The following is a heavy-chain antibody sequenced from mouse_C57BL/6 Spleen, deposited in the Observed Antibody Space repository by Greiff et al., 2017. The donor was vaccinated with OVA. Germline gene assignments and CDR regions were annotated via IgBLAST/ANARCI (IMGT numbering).Heavy chain of an antibody. CDR2: IWSGGST. Sequence: QVQLQQSGPGLVQPSQSLSITCTVSGFSLTSYGVHWVRQSPGKGLEWLGVIWSGGSTDYNAAFISRLSISKDNSKSQVFFKMNSLQADDTAIYYCAREGITTVVASPYWYFDVWGTGTTVTVSS. J-gene: IGHJ1*03. CDR3: AREGITTVVASPYWYFDV. D-gene: IGHD1-1*01. CDR1: GFSLTSYG. V-gene: IGHV2-2*01.